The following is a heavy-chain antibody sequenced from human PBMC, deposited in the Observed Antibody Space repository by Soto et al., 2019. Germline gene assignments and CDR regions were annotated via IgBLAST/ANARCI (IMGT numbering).Heavy chain of an antibody. CDR3: ARSMVRGDYYYNGMDV. V-gene: IGHV5-51*01. Sequence: GESLKISCKGSGYSFTTYWIGWVRQMPGKGLEWMGIIYPGDSETRYSPSFQGQVTISADKSISTAYLQWSSLKASDTAMYYCARSMVRGDYYYNGMDVWGQGTTVTVSS. J-gene: IGHJ6*02. CDR1: GYSFTTYW. CDR2: IYPGDSET. D-gene: IGHD3-10*01.